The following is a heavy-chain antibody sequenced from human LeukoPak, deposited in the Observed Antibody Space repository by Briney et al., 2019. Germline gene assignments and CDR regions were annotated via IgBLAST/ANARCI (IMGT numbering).Heavy chain of an antibody. CDR3: ARDPAAWDY. CDR1: GFVFSNFW. V-gene: IGHV3-7*01. J-gene: IGHJ4*02. Sequence: GGSLRLSCAASGFVFSNFWMSWVRQAPGRGLEWVANINTDGSEEYYVDSVKGRFIISRDNARNSLYLQMNSLRAEDTAVYYCARDPAAWDYWGQGALVTVSS. D-gene: IGHD6-13*01. CDR2: INTDGSEE.